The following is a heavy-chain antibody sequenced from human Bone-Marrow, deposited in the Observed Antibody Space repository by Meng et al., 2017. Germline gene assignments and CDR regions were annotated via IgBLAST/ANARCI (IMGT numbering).Heavy chain of an antibody. CDR2: INTNTGNP. CDR3: ARDPGAIAVAGLEDY. J-gene: IGHJ4*02. V-gene: IGHV7-4-1*02. CDR1: GYTFNSYA. D-gene: IGHD6-19*01. Sequence: QWQVVICGCVFKEPGASVNVVCKAYGYTFNSYAMNWVRQAPGQGIEWMGWINTNTGNPTYAQGFTGRFVFSLDTSVSTAYLQISSLKAEDTAVYYCARDPGAIAVAGLEDYWGQGTLVTVSS.